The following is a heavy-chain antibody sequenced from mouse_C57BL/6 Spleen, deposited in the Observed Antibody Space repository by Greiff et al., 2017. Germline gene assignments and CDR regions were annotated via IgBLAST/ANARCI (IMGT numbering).Heavy chain of an antibody. CDR3: SRSPYYYGSSPLFDY. J-gene: IGHJ2*01. D-gene: IGHD1-1*01. CDR2: ILPGSGST. Sequence: VQLQQSGAELMKPGASVKLSCKATGYTFTGYWIEWVKQRPGHGLEWIGEILPGSGSTNYNEKFKGKATFTADTSSNTAYMQLSSLTTEDSAIYYCSRSPYYYGSSPLFDYWGQGTTLTVSS. CDR1: GYTFTGYW. V-gene: IGHV1-9*01.